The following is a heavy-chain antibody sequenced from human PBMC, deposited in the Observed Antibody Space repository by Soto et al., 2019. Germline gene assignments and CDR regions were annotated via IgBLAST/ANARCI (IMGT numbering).Heavy chain of an antibody. CDR1: GYTFTSYG. D-gene: IGHD1-1*01. V-gene: IGHV1-18*01. Sequence: GASVKVSCKASGYTFTSYGISWVRQAPGQGLEWMGWISAYNGNTNYAQKLQDRVTMTTDTSTSTAYMELRSLRSDDTAVYYCARDSNWNDVLVAFDIWGQGTMVTVSS. CDR2: ISAYNGNT. CDR3: ARDSNWNDVLVAFDI. J-gene: IGHJ3*02.